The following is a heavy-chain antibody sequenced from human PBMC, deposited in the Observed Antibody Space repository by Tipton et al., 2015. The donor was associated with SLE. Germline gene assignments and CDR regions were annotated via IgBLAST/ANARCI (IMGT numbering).Heavy chain of an antibody. J-gene: IGHJ3*02. Sequence: TLSLTCTVSGYSISSGYYWGWIRQPPGKGLEWIGSIYHSGSTYYNPSLKSRVTISVDTSKNQFSLKLRSVTAADTAVYYCARGAVAGDAFDIWGQGTMVTVS. D-gene: IGHD6-19*01. CDR2: IYHSGST. CDR3: ARGAVAGDAFDI. V-gene: IGHV4-38-2*02. CDR1: GYSISSGYY.